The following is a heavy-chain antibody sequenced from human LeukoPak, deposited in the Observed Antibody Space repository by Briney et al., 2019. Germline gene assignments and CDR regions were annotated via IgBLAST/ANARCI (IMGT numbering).Heavy chain of an antibody. V-gene: IGHV3-23*01. CDR2: ISGSGGST. CDR1: GFTFSSYA. Sequence: GGSLRLSCAASGFTFSSYAMSWVRQAPGKGLEWVSGISGSGGSTYYADSVKGRFTISRDNAKNSLYLQMNSLRAEDTAVYYCAELGIAMIGGVWGKGTTVTISS. J-gene: IGHJ6*04. D-gene: IGHD3-10*02. CDR3: AELGIAMIGGV.